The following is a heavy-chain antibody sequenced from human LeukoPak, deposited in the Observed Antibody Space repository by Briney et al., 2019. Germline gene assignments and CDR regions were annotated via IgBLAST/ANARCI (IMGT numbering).Heavy chain of an antibody. CDR1: GFTFSSYA. Sequence: GASLRLSCAASGFTFSSYAMSWVRQDPGKGLEWVSAIGGSGTSAYYADSLKGRFTISRDNSKNTLYLQVNSLRAEDTAVYYCAKDDSAYSYASFDYWGQGTLVTVSS. CDR3: AKDDSAYSYASFDY. D-gene: IGHD5-18*01. V-gene: IGHV3-23*01. J-gene: IGHJ4*02. CDR2: IGGSGTSA.